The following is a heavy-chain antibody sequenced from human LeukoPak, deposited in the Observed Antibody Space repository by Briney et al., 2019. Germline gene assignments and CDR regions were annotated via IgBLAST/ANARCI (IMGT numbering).Heavy chain of an antibody. J-gene: IGHJ4*02. CDR2: INHSGST. CDR1: GGSFSGYY. D-gene: IGHD3-22*01. Sequence: SETLSLTCAVYGGSFSGYYWSWIRQPPGKGLEWIGEINHSGSTNYNPSLKSRVTISVDTSKNQFSLKLSSVTAADTAVYYCARRSGYYGRMSDYWGQGTLVTVSS. V-gene: IGHV4-34*01. CDR3: ARRSGYYGRMSDY.